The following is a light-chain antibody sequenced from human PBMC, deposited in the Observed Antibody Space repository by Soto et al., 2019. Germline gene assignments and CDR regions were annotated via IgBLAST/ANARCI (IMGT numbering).Light chain of an antibody. CDR3: QKYLSALWT. CDR1: QSINSN. V-gene: IGKV3-15*01. CDR2: GAS. Sequence: EVLMTQSPATLSVSPGDRATLSCRASQSINSNLAWYQQQPGQAPRLLIYGASTRATAVPDRFSGSGSGTDFTLTISSLQPEDVATYYCQKYLSALWTFGQGTKVDIK. J-gene: IGKJ1*01.